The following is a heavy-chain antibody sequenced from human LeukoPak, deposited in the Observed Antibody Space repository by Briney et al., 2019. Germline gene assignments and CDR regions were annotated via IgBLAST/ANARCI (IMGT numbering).Heavy chain of an antibody. CDR1: GFTVSSNY. Sequence: GGSLRLSCAASGFTVSSNYMSWVRQAPGKGLEWVSVIYSGGSTYYADSVKGRFTISRDNSKNTLYLQMNSLRAEDTAVYYCARELVERPFDYWGQETLVTVSS. CDR3: ARELVERPFDY. V-gene: IGHV3-66*01. CDR2: IYSGGST. D-gene: IGHD3-10*01. J-gene: IGHJ4*02.